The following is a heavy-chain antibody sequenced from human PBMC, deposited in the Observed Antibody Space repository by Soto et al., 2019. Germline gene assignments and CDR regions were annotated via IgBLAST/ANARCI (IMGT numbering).Heavy chain of an antibody. CDR2: INHSGNT. D-gene: IGHD2-2*01. J-gene: IGHJ4*02. Sequence: SETLSLTCAVYGGSFSGYYWGWIRQSPGKGLEWIGEINHSGNTNYNPSLKSRVAISVDTSENHFSLKLSSVTAADTAVYYCARGGYCGRSGCYYFDYWGQGTLVTVSS. CDR1: GGSFSGYY. CDR3: ARGGYCGRSGCYYFDY. V-gene: IGHV4-34*01.